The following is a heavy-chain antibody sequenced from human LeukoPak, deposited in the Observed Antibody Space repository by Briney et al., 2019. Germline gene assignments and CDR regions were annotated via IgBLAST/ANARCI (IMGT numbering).Heavy chain of an antibody. D-gene: IGHD4-11*01. J-gene: IGHJ4*02. CDR1: GGSISSSSYY. V-gene: IGHV4-39*01. Sequence: KPSETLSLTCTVSGGSISSSSYYWGWIRQPPGKGLEWIGNIYYSGSTYYNPSLKSRVTISVDTSNNQFSLKLSSVTAADTAVYYCARQWHRNYVGELDYWGQGTLVTVSS. CDR2: IYYSGST. CDR3: ARQWHRNYVGELDY.